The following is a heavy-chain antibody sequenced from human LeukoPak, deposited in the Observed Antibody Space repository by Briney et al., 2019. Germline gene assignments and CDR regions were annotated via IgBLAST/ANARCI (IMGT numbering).Heavy chain of an antibody. CDR1: GGSISSGSYY. V-gene: IGHV4-61*02. CDR3: TREGVY. J-gene: IGHJ4*02. D-gene: IGHD2-8*01. Sequence: SETLSLTCTVSGGSISSGSYYWSWIRQPAGKGLEWIGRIYTSGSTNYNPSLKSRVTISVDTSKNQFSLKLSSVTAADTAVYYCTREGVYWGQGTLVTVSS. CDR2: IYTSGST.